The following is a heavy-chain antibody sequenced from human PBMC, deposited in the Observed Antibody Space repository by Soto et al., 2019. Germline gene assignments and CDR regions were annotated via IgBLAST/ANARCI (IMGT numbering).Heavy chain of an antibody. CDR3: ARGELRYYDSSGYYCVDWFDP. Sequence: SQTLSLTCAISGDSVSSNSAAWNWIRQSPSRGLEWLGRTYYRSKWYNDYAVSVKSRITINPDTSKNQFSLQLNSVTPEDTAVYYCARGELRYYDSSGYYCVDWFDPWGQGTLVTVSS. J-gene: IGHJ5*02. CDR2: TYYRSKWYN. D-gene: IGHD3-22*01. V-gene: IGHV6-1*01. CDR1: GDSVSSNSAA.